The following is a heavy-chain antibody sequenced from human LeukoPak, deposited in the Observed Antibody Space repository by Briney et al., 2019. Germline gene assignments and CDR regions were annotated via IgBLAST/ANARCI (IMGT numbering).Heavy chain of an antibody. Sequence: GASVKVSCKVSGYTLTELSMHWVRQAPGKGLEWMGGFDPEDGETIYAQKFQGRVTMTRDMSTSTVYMELSSLRSEDTAVYYCARDPGYDTSGYYYGYFDYWGLGTLVTVSS. CDR2: FDPEDGET. D-gene: IGHD3-22*01. V-gene: IGHV1-24*01. CDR3: ARDPGYDTSGYYYGYFDY. CDR1: GYTLTELS. J-gene: IGHJ4*02.